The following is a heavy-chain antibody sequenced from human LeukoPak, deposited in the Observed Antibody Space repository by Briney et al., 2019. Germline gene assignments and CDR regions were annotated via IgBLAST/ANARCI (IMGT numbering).Heavy chain of an antibody. CDR3: ARESRYYDSSGYYYSYFDY. Sequence: SETLSLTCTVSGGSISSYYWSWIRQPPGKGLERIGYIYYSGSTNYNPSLKSRVTISVDTSKNPFSLKLSSVTAADTAVYYCARESRYYDSSGYYYSYFDYWGQGTLVTVSS. V-gene: IGHV4-59*01. J-gene: IGHJ4*02. CDR1: GGSISSYY. D-gene: IGHD3-22*01. CDR2: IYYSGST.